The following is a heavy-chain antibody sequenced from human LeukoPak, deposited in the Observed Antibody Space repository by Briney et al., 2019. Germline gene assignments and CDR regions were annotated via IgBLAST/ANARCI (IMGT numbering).Heavy chain of an antibody. CDR2: INPSGGST. V-gene: IGHV1-46*01. D-gene: IGHD3-10*01. CDR1: GYTFTSYY. Sequence: SVKVSCKASGYTFTSYYMHWVRQAPGQGLEWMGIINPSGGSTSYTQKFQGRVTMTRDTSTSTVYMELSSLRSEDTAVYYCARDKKLMYYYGPTIIGAPGYWGQGTLVTVSS. J-gene: IGHJ4*02. CDR3: ARDKKLMYYYGPTIIGAPGY.